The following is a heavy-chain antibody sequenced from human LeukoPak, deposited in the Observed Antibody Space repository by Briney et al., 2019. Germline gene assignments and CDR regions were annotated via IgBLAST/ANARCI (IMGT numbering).Heavy chain of an antibody. Sequence: ASVKVSCKASGYTFTSYGISWVRQAPGQGLEWMGWISAYNGNTNYAQKLQGRVTMTTDTSTSTAYMELRSLRSDDTAVYYCARMSDYDYVWGSYRYFDYWGQGTLVTVSS. CDR1: GYTFTSYG. CDR3: ARMSDYDYVWGSYRYFDY. V-gene: IGHV1-18*01. J-gene: IGHJ4*02. CDR2: ISAYNGNT. D-gene: IGHD3-16*02.